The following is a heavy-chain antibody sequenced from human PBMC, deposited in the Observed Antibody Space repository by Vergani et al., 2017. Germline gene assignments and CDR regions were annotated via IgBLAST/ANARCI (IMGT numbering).Heavy chain of an antibody. CDR3: ARAGGVRVTRYFDY. D-gene: IGHD3-10*01. CDR1: GGSISSSNW. J-gene: IGHJ4*02. V-gene: IGHV4-4*02. Sequence: QVQLQESGPGLVKPSGTLSLTCAVSGGSISSSNWWSWIRQPPGKGLEWIGEINHSGSTNYNPSLKSRVTISVDTSKNQFSLKLSSVTAADTAMYYCARAGGVRVTRYFDYWGQGTLVTVSS. CDR2: INHSGST.